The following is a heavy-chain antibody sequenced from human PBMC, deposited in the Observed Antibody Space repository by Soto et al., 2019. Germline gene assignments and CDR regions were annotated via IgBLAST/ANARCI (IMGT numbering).Heavy chain of an antibody. D-gene: IGHD3-10*01. CDR3: ARQGFGQLHGLVDV. CDR2: INHSGLT. J-gene: IGHJ6*02. V-gene: IGHV4-59*08. Sequence: QVQLQESGPGLVKPSETLSLTCSVSGGSITSHYCSWFRQPPEKGLEWIGYINHSGLTSYNPSLKSRVTMSVDTSKNQFSLKVNSVTAADTALYYCARQGFGQLHGLVDVWGPGTTVPVPS. CDR1: GGSITSHY.